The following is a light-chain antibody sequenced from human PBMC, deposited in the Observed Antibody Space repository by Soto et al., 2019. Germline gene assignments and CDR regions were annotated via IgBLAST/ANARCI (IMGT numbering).Light chain of an antibody. CDR2: DAS. J-gene: IGKJ4*01. CDR3: QQRSDWPST. V-gene: IGKV3-11*01. CDR1: QSVSSY. Sequence: EIVLTQSPATLSLSPGERATFSCRASQSVSSYLDWYQQKPGQAPRLLIYDASNRATGIPARLSGSGSGTDFTLTISSLEPDDFAVYYCQQRSDWPSTFGGGTKVQIK.